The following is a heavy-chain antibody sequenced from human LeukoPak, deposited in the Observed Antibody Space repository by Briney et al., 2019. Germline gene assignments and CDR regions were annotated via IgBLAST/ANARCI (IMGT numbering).Heavy chain of an antibody. Sequence: GGSLRLSCAVSGFTVSSNYVNWVRQAPGKGLEWVSLIYSGGDTFYADSVKGRFTISRDTSKNTLLLQMNSLRAEVTAVYYCASQFYGGTHLPLAYWGQGTLVTVSS. V-gene: IGHV3-66*04. CDR3: ASQFYGGTHLPLAY. D-gene: IGHD4-23*01. J-gene: IGHJ4*02. CDR2: IYSGGDT. CDR1: GFTVSSNY.